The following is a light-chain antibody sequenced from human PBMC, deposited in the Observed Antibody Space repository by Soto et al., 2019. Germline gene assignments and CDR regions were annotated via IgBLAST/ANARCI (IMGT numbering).Light chain of an antibody. J-gene: IGKJ1*01. CDR2: GAS. CDR1: QSVSSSY. V-gene: IGKV3-20*01. Sequence: EIVLTQSPGTLSLSPGERATLSCRASQSVSSSYLAWYQQKPGQAPRLLIYGASSRATGIPDRFSGSGYGTEFTLTISSLQPDDVATYYCQQYSDHWTFGQGTKVDIK. CDR3: QQYSDHWT.